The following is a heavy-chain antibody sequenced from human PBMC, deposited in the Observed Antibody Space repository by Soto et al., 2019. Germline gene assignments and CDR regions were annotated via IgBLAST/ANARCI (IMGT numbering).Heavy chain of an antibody. Sequence: PSETLSLTCTVSGGSISSYYWSWIRQPPGKGLEWIGYIYYSGSTSYNPSLKSRVTISVGTSKNQFSLKLSSVTAADTAVYYCARRIAVAGTWWFDPWGQGTLVTVSS. J-gene: IGHJ5*02. V-gene: IGHV4-59*08. D-gene: IGHD6-13*01. CDR1: GGSISSYY. CDR3: ARRIAVAGTWWFDP. CDR2: IYYSGST.